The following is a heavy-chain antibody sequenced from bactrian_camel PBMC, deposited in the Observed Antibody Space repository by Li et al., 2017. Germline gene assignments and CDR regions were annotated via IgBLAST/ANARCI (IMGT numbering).Heavy chain of an antibody. Sequence: QLVESGGGSVQAGGSLKLSCTASAQTRSGNCMGWFRQAPGKEREGVIVLDSDGTTSYGDSVKGRFTVSKDNAKNILYLQMNSLKPEDTGMYYCAADHCGQWDCSSDYCYTDADYWGQGTQVTVS. CDR2: LDSDGTT. J-gene: IGHJ4*01. V-gene: IGHV3S53*01. D-gene: IGHD2*01. CDR1: AQTRSGNC. CDR3: AADHCGQWDCSSDYCYTDADY.